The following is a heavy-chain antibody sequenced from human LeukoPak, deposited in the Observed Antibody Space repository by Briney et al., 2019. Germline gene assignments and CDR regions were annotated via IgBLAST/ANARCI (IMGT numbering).Heavy chain of an antibody. CDR3: ASSRSGSYYIYFDY. CDR2: ISGSGGST. J-gene: IGHJ4*02. D-gene: IGHD3-10*01. Sequence: GGSLRLSCAASGFTFSSYAMSWVRQAPGKGLEWVSAISGSGGSTYYADSAKGRFTISRDNSKNTLYLQMNSLRAEDTAVYYCASSRSGSYYIYFDYWGQGTLVTVSS. CDR1: GFTFSSYA. V-gene: IGHV3-23*01.